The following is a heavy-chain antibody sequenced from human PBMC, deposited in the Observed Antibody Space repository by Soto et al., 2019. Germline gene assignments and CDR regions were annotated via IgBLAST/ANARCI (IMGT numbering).Heavy chain of an antibody. Sequence: PGGSLRLSCAASGFTFSSYWMSWVRQAPGKGLEWVANIKQDGSEKYYVDSVKGRFTISRDNAKNSLYLQMNSLRAEDTAVYYCARDQGEYSSYHIDYWGQGTLVTVYS. CDR2: IKQDGSEK. CDR3: ARDQGEYSSYHIDY. J-gene: IGHJ4*02. V-gene: IGHV3-7*01. CDR1: GFTFSSYW. D-gene: IGHD6-6*01.